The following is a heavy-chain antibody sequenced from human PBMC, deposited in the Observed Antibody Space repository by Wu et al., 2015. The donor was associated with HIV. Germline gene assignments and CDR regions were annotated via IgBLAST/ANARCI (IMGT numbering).Heavy chain of an antibody. CDR3: ARDKRGYDVLTGYYIYFDN. CDR1: GYTFNDYY. D-gene: IGHD3-9*01. CDR2: INPNSGGT. Sequence: QVQLVQSRAEVKKPGASMKVSCKASGYTFNDYYIQWVRQAPGQGLEWMGWINPNSGGTNYAQNFEDRVTMTRDTSITTVYMELSSLRSDDTAVYYCARDKRGYDVLTGYYIYFDNWGQGTLVTVSA. J-gene: IGHJ4*02. V-gene: IGHV1-2*02.